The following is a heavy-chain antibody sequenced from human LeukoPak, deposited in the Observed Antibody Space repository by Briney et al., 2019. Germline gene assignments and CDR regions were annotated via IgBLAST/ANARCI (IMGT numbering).Heavy chain of an antibody. CDR2: IYHSGST. CDR1: GGSISSSNW. Sequence: SETLSLTCAVSGGSISSSNWWSWVRQPPGQGLEWIGEIYHSGSTNYNPSLKSRVTISVDKSKNQFSLKLSSVTAADTAVYYCARDEAAAGTGFDPWGQGTLVTVSS. V-gene: IGHV4-4*02. D-gene: IGHD6-13*01. CDR3: ARDEAAAGTGFDP. J-gene: IGHJ5*02.